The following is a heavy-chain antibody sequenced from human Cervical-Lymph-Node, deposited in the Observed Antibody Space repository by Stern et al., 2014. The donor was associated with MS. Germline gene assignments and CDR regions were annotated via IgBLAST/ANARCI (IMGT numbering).Heavy chain of an antibody. Sequence: QVQLVESGGGAVQPGTALRLSCVGSGFSFNNYGMHWLRQAPGKGLEWVSVISYLGGTRYYADYLKGRFTISRDNAKNTVYLQMNSLREEDTAMYYCAKERQLAAVQGCFDARGQGTLVNVSS. J-gene: IGHJ5*02. CDR1: GFSFNNYG. D-gene: IGHD2-2*02. CDR3: AKERQLAAVQGCFDA. V-gene: IGHV3-30*18. CDR2: ISYLGGTR.